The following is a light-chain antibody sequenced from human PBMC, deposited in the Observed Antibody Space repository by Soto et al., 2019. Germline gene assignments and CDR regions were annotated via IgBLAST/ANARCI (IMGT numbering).Light chain of an antibody. CDR3: YSYAGGNKV. Sequence: QSALTQPPSASGSPGQSVTISCTGSSSDVGGYNYVSWYQQYPGTVPKLLIYEVKKRPSGVPDRFSGSKSGNTASLTVSGLQDEDEDDYHCYSYAGGNKVFGTGTKVTVL. CDR1: SSDVGGYNY. J-gene: IGLJ1*01. CDR2: EVK. V-gene: IGLV2-8*01.